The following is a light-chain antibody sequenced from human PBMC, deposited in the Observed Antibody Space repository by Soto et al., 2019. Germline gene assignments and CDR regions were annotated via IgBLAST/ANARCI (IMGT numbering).Light chain of an antibody. J-gene: IGKJ2*01. CDR3: QQYGRSPLMYT. Sequence: EIVLTQSPGTLSLSPGERATLSCRASQSVTSNFLAWYQQKPGQAPRLLIYGASTRAAGVPDRFSGSGSGTDFTLTITRLEPEDFEVYYCQQYGRSPLMYTFGQGTKRGVK. CDR1: QSVTSNF. V-gene: IGKV3-20*01. CDR2: GAS.